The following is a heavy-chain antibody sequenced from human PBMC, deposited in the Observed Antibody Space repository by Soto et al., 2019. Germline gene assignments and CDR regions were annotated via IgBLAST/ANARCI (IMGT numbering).Heavy chain of an antibody. CDR2: INPSGGST. J-gene: IGHJ5*02. CDR1: GYTFTSYY. D-gene: IGHD3-3*01. CDR3: ARDRSVITIFGVVIPGGNWFDP. V-gene: IGHV1-46*01. Sequence: ASVKVSCKASGYTFTSYYMHCVRQAPGQGLEWMGIINPSGGSTSYAQKFQGRVTMTRDTSTSTVYMELSSLRSEDTAVDYCARDRSVITIFGVVIPGGNWFDPWGQGTLVTVSS.